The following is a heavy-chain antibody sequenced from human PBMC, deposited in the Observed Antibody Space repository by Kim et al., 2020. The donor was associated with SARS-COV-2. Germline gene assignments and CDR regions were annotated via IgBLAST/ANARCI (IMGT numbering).Heavy chain of an antibody. Sequence: GGSLRLSCAASGFTFSSYAMSWVRQAPGKGLEWVSGISGSGGSTYYADSVKGRFTISRDNSKNTLYLQMNSLGAEDTALYYCAKDRYSSSYDAFHIWGQGTMVTVSS. CDR2: ISGSGGST. V-gene: IGHV3-23*01. J-gene: IGHJ3*02. CDR3: AKDRYSSSYDAFHI. CDR1: GFTFSSYA. D-gene: IGHD6-13*01.